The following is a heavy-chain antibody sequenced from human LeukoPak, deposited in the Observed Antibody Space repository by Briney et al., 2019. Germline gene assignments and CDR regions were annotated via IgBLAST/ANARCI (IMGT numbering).Heavy chain of an antibody. CDR2: IYSGGST. CDR3: ARTGYCSSTSRRYFDY. Sequence: GGSLRLSCAASGFTVSSNYMSWVRQAPGKGLEWVSVIYSGGSTYYADSVKGRFTISRDNSKNTLYLQMNSLRAEDTAVYYCARTGYCSSTSRRYFDYWGQGTLVTVSS. D-gene: IGHD2-2*01. V-gene: IGHV3-66*01. J-gene: IGHJ4*02. CDR1: GFTVSSNY.